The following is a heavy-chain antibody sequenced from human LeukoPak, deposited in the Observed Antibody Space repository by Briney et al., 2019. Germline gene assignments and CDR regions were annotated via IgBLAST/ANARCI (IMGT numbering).Heavy chain of an antibody. CDR2: IYYSGDT. CDR1: RDSISGYS. D-gene: IGHD4-17*01. Sequence: SETLSLTCTVSRDSISGYSWSWIRQSPGGGLERIGYIYYSGDTAYNPSLRSRVTMSVDTSKNQLSLQMRSMTTADTAVFYCVRGPYGASISKWFDPWGQGTQVIVSP. J-gene: IGHJ5*02. CDR3: VRGPYGASISKWFDP. V-gene: IGHV4-59*01.